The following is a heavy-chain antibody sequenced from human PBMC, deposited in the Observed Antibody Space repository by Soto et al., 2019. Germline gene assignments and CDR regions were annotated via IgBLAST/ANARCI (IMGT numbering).Heavy chain of an antibody. D-gene: IGHD6-13*01. CDR2: IKSKTDGGTT. V-gene: IGHV3-15*01. Sequence: EVQLVESGGGLVKPGGSLRLSCVASSFTFINAWMTWVRQAPGKGREWVGRIKSKTDGGTTNYAAPVKGRFTISRDDSTNTLYLQMNSPNTADTAVYYCASDFVRERGSRCRRFDIWCHVNLVTVSS. J-gene: IGHJ4*01. CDR3: ASDFVRERGSRCRRFDI. CDR1: SFTFINAW.